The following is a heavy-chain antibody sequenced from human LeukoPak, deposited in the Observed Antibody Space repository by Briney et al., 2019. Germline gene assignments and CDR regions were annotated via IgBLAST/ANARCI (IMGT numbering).Heavy chain of an antibody. CDR3: AKDGYGDYSYYFDY. V-gene: IGHV3-23*01. J-gene: IGHJ4*02. D-gene: IGHD4-17*01. CDR1: GFTFSSYA. Sequence: GGSLRLSCAASGFTFSSYAMSWVRQAPGKGLEWVSAISGSGGSTYYADSVKGRFTISRDNSKNTLYLQMNSVRAEDTAVYYCAKDGYGDYSYYFDYWGQGTLVTVSS. CDR2: ISGSGGST.